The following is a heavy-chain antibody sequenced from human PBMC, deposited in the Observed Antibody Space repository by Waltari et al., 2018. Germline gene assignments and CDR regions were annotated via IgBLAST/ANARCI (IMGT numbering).Heavy chain of an antibody. CDR1: GGSISSSNW. D-gene: IGHD6-19*01. J-gene: IGHJ4*02. V-gene: IGHV4-4*02. Sequence: QVQLQESGPGLVKPSGTLSLTCAVSGGSISSSNWWSWVRQPPGKGLEWSGEIYHSGSTIDDASLKSRVTISVDKSKNQFSLKLSSVTAADTAVYDCARDLGGWYYFDYWGQGTLVTVSS. CDR3: ARDLGGWYYFDY. CDR2: IYHSGST.